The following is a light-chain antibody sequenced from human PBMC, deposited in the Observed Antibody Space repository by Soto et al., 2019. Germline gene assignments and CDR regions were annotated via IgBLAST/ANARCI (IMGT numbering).Light chain of an antibody. CDR2: AAS. Sequence: DIQMTQSPSSLSASVGDRVTITCRASQSISIYLNWYQQKPGKAPKLLIYAASSLQSGVPSRFSVDGSGTDFTLTISSLQPEDFATYYCQQSSSTPPFTFGPGTKVDIK. J-gene: IGKJ3*01. CDR3: QQSSSTPPFT. CDR1: QSISIY. V-gene: IGKV1-39*01.